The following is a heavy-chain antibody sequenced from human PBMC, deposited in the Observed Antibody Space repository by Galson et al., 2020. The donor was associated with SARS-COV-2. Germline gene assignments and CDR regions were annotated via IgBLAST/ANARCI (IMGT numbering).Heavy chain of an antibody. D-gene: IGHD3-16*01. CDR3: ARDQNYAPHD. Sequence: SATLSLTCTVSGYSISSGYYWGWIRQPPGKGLEWIGSIYHSGSTYYNPSLKSRVTISVDTSKNQFSLKLSSVTAADTAVYYCARDQNYAPHDWGQGTLVTVSS. CDR1: GYSISSGYY. CDR2: IYHSGST. V-gene: IGHV4-38-2*02. J-gene: IGHJ4*02.